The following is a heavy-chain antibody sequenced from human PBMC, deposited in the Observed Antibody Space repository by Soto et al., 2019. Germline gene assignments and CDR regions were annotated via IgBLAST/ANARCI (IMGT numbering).Heavy chain of an antibody. V-gene: IGHV1-18*01. CDR3: ARDSRPRYCSSTSCPGYYYYMDV. Sequence: QVQLVQSGAEVKKPGASVKVSCKASGYTFTSYGISWVRQAPGQGLEWMGWISAYNGNTNYAQKLQGRDTMTTDTSTSTAEVELRSLGSDDTAVYYCARDSRPRYCSSTSCPGYYYYMDVWGKGTTVRVSS. D-gene: IGHD2-2*01. J-gene: IGHJ6*03. CDR1: GYTFTSYG. CDR2: ISAYNGNT.